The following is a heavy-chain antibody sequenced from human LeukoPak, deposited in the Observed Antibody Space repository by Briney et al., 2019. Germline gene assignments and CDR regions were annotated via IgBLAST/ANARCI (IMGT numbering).Heavy chain of an antibody. CDR1: GYTFTGYY. CDR3: ARERSGSYSSDAFDI. CDR2: INPNSGGT. Sequence: ASVTVSCKASGYTFTGYYMHWVRQAPGEGLEGMGWINPNSGGTNYAQKFQGRVTMTRDTSISTAYMELSRLRSDDTAVYYCARERSGSYSSDAFDIWGQGTMVTVSS. J-gene: IGHJ3*02. V-gene: IGHV1-2*02. D-gene: IGHD1-26*01.